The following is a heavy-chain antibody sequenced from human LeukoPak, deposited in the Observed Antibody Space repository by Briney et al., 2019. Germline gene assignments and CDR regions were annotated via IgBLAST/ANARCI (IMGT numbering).Heavy chain of an antibody. V-gene: IGHV3-23*01. CDR2: ISGSGGST. D-gene: IGHD3-10*01. J-gene: IGHJ4*02. CDR3: ARSPNYKGYSDY. Sequence: GGSLRLSCAASGFTFSSYAMSWVRQAPGKGLEWVSAISGSGGSTYYADSVMGRFTISRDNAKNSLYLQMNSLRAEDTAVYYCARSPNYKGYSDYWGQGTLVTVSS. CDR1: GFTFSSYA.